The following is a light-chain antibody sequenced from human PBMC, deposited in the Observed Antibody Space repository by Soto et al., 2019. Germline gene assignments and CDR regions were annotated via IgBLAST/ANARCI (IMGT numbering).Light chain of an antibody. J-gene: IGKJ5*01. CDR3: QQYNNWPPIT. Sequence: EIVMTQSPVTLPVSPGERATLSCRASQSVSRSLAWYQQKPGQAPKLLIYGASTRATGVPPRFSGSGSGTEFTLTISSLQSEDLGVYYCQQYNNWPPITFXQGPRPEIK. CDR1: QSVSRS. CDR2: GAS. V-gene: IGKV3-15*01.